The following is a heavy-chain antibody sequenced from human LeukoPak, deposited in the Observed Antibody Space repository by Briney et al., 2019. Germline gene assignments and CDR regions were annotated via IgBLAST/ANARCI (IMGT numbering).Heavy chain of an antibody. V-gene: IGHV1-46*01. J-gene: IGHJ4*02. D-gene: IGHD2-2*01. Sequence: ASVKVSCKASGGTFGSHAISWVRQAPGQGLEWMGIINPSGGSTSYAQKFQGRVTMTRDTSTSTVYMELSSLRSEDTAVYYCARGGSMVYWGQGTLVTVSS. CDR2: INPSGGST. CDR3: ARGGSMVY. CDR1: GGTFGSHA.